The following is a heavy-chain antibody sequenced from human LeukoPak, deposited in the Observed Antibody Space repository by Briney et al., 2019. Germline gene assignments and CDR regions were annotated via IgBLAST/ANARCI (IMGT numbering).Heavy chain of an antibody. CDR3: ARDRGKGYVGYFDY. J-gene: IGHJ4*02. D-gene: IGHD5-12*01. CDR2: ISSSSSYI. CDR1: GFTFSSYS. V-gene: IGHV3-21*01. Sequence: GGSLRLSCAASGFTFSSYSMNWVRQAPGKGLEWVSSISSSSSYIYYADSVKGRFTISRDNAKNSLYLQMNSLRAEDTAVYYCARDRGKGYVGYFDYWGQGTLVTVSS.